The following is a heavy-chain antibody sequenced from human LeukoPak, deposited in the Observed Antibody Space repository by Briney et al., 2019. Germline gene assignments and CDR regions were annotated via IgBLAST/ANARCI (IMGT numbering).Heavy chain of an antibody. D-gene: IGHD3-10*01. J-gene: IGHJ3*02. CDR3: ARPQEGIWFGETHAFDI. CDR1: GYSFTSYW. V-gene: IGHV5-51*01. Sequence: GESLKISCKGSGYSFTSYWIGWVRQMPGKGLEWMGIIYPGDSDTGYSPSFQGQVTISADKSISTAYLQWSSLKASDTAMYYCARPQEGIWFGETHAFDIWGQGTMVTVSS. CDR2: IYPGDSDT.